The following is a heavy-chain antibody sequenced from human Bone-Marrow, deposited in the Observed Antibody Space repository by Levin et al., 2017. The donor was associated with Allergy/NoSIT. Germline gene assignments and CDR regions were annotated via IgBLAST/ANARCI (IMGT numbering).Heavy chain of an antibody. CDR1: GYSLTEIS. V-gene: IGHV1-24*01. J-gene: IGHJ4*02. CDR2: FDREDGEI. Sequence: ASVKVSCRVSGYSLTEISMHWVRQAPGKGLEWMGGFDREDGEIIYAQKFQGRVTMTEDTSTDTAYMEMSSLTFDDTAVYYCATDASSGWTPLDYWGQGTLVTVSS. CDR3: ATDASSGWTPLDY. D-gene: IGHD6-19*01.